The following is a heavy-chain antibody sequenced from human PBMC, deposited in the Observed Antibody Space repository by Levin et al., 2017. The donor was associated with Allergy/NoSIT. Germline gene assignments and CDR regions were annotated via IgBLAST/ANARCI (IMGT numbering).Heavy chain of an antibody. V-gene: IGHV3-33*01. Sequence: PWASVKVSCAASGFTFSSYGMHWVRQAPGKGLEWVAVIWDDGYKKYYADSVKGRFTISRDNSKNTLYLQMNSLRAEDTAVYYCARVLRFYYYYYMDVWGKGTTVTVSS. CDR2: IWDDGYKK. CDR1: GFTFSSYG. J-gene: IGHJ6*03. CDR3: ARVLRFYYYYYMDV. D-gene: IGHD5-12*01.